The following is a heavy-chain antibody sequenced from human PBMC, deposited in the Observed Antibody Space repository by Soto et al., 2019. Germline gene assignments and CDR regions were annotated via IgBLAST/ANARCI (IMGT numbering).Heavy chain of an antibody. CDR1: GYTFTSYG. D-gene: IGHD3-16*02. CDR2: ISAYNGNT. V-gene: IGHV1-18*01. Sequence: DSVKVSCKASGYTFTSYGISWVRQAPGQGLEWMGWISAYNGNTNYAQKLQGRVTMTTDTSTSTAYVELRSLRSDDTAVYYCARVAGRSFANTKRYGRGGRGRGSTFTVSS. J-gene: IGHJ6*01. CDR3: ARVAGRSFANTKRYGRGG.